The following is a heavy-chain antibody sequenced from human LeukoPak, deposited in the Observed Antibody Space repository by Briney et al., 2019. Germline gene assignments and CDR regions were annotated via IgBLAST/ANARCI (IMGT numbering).Heavy chain of an antibody. V-gene: IGHV3-74*01. Sequence: TGGSLRFSCAASGFTFSSHWMHWVRQAPGKGLVWVSRINREGSSTSYADSVKGRFTISRDNAKNTLYLQMNSLRVEDTAVYYCASAYSGYDPTFDYWGQGTLVTVSS. CDR1: GFTFSSHW. CDR3: ASAYSGYDPTFDY. CDR2: INREGSST. J-gene: IGHJ4*02. D-gene: IGHD5-12*01.